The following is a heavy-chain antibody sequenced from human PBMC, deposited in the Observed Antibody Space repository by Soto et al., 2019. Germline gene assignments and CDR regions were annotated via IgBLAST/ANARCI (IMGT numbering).Heavy chain of an antibody. D-gene: IGHD2-21*02. Sequence: QVQLLQSGSEVKKPGASVKVSCKASGYTFSSYGLTWVRQAPGQGLEWMGWISTYNGDTKYAQKHQGRVTMTTDTSTSNAYLEMRSLRSDDTAVYYCERDHRGGNSGGRFDPWGQGTLVTVSS. CDR1: GYTFSSYG. CDR3: ERDHRGGNSGGRFDP. J-gene: IGHJ5*02. V-gene: IGHV1-18*01. CDR2: ISTYNGDT.